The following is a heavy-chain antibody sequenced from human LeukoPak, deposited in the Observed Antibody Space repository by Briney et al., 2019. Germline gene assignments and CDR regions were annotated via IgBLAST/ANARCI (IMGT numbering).Heavy chain of an antibody. D-gene: IGHD2-15*01. CDR1: GFTFSSYA. Sequence: PGGSLRLSCAASGFTFSSYAMSWVHQAPGKGLEWVSGISGSGGSTYYADAVKGRFTISRDNSKNTLYLQMNSLRVEDTAVYYCAKDLWSGGSCCDAFDIWGQGTMVTVSS. J-gene: IGHJ3*02. CDR2: ISGSGGST. V-gene: IGHV3-23*01. CDR3: AKDLWSGGSCCDAFDI.